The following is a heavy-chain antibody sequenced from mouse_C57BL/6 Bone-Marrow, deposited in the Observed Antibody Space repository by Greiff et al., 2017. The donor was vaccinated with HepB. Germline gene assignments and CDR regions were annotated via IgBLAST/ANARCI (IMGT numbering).Heavy chain of an antibody. V-gene: IGHV6-3*01. D-gene: IGHD2-2*01. Sequence: EVKLMESGGGLVQPGGSMKLSCVASGFTFSNYWMNWVRQSPEKGLEWVAQIRLKSDNYATHYAESVKGRFTISRDDSKSSVYLQMNNLRAEDTGIYYCTEGMVTSRRYWGQGTTLTVSS. J-gene: IGHJ2*01. CDR1: GFTFSNYW. CDR2: IRLKSDNYAT. CDR3: TEGMVTSRRY.